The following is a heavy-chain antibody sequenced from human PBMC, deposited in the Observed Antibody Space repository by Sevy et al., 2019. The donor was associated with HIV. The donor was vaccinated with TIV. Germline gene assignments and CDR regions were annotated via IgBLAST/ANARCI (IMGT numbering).Heavy chain of an antibody. D-gene: IGHD3-3*01. Sequence: SETLSLTCAVSGGSISSYYWTWIRQPPGKGLEWIGYVNYRGSTNYNPSLKSRLTMSVDISKNQFSLKLTSVTAPDTAVYYCARDSSTGITVHGVVTYGMDVWGQGTTVTVSS. CDR3: ARDSSTGITVHGVVTYGMDV. V-gene: IGHV4-59*01. CDR2: VNYRGST. CDR1: GGSISSYY. J-gene: IGHJ6*02.